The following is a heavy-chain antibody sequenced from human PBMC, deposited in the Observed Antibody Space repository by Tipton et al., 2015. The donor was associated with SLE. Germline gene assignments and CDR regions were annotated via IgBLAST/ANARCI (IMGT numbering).Heavy chain of an antibody. V-gene: IGHV4-4*02. J-gene: IGHJ4*02. CDR1: GGSISSSNW. D-gene: IGHD6-19*01. CDR3: ARTHHSSGWYCDY. CDR2: INHSGST. Sequence: TLSLTCAVSGGSISSSNWWSWVRQPPGKGLEWIGEINHSGSTNYNPSLKSRVTISVDTSKNQFSLKLSSVTAADTAVYYCARTHHSSGWYCDYWGQGTLVTVSS.